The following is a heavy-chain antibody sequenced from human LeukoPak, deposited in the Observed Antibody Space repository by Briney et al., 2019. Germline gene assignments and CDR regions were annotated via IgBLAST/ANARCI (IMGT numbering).Heavy chain of an antibody. CDR1: GGSFGGYY. V-gene: IGHV4-34*01. D-gene: IGHD6-19*01. Sequence: SETLSLTCAVYGGSFGGYYWSWIRQPPGKGLEWIGEINHSGSTNYNPSLKSRVTISVDTSKNQFSLKLSSVTAADTAVYYCARGGGSGRWGSAFDMWGQGTMVTVSS. J-gene: IGHJ3*02. CDR3: ARGGGSGRWGSAFDM. CDR2: INHSGST.